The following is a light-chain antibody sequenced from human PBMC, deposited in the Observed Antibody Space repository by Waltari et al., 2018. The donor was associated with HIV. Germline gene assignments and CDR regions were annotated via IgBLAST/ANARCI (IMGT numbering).Light chain of an antibody. CDR1: SSNIGGNY. CDR2: ENY. Sequence: QSVLTQPSSVSAAAGQKVTMSCSGRSSNIGGNYVSWYQHFPGAAPKLLMYENYKRPSEIPDRFSGSKSGTSATLDISGLQTGDEADYYCGAWDSGLNIVAFGGGTKLTVL. J-gene: IGLJ3*02. CDR3: GAWDSGLNIVA. V-gene: IGLV1-51*01.